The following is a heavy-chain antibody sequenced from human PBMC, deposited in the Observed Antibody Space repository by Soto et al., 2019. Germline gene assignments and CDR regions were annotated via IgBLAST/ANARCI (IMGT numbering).Heavy chain of an antibody. CDR3: XXXXXXXXDV. CDR2: ISAYNGNT. J-gene: IGHJ6*02. V-gene: IGHV1-18*01. Sequence: QVQLVQSGAEVKKPGASVKVSCKASGYTFTSYGISWVRQAPGQGLEWMGWISAYNGNTNYAQKLQGRVTMTTDTXXXXXXXXXXXXXXXXXXXXXXXXXXXXXXDVWGQGTTVTVSS. CDR1: GYTFTSYG.